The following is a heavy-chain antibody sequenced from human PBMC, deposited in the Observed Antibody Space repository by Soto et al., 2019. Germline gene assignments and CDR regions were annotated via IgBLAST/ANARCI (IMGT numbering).Heavy chain of an antibody. CDR2: IIPILGIA. CDR3: ASLMSSGYYYGMDV. Sequence: QVQLVQSGAEVKKPGSSVKVSCKASGGTFSSYTISWVRQAPGQGLEWMGRIIPILGIANYAQKFQGRVTITAEKSASTAHMALRSLSSEDTAVYYCASLMSSGYYYGMDVWGQGTTVTVSS. D-gene: IGHD3-10*01. V-gene: IGHV1-69*02. CDR1: GGTFSSYT. J-gene: IGHJ6*02.